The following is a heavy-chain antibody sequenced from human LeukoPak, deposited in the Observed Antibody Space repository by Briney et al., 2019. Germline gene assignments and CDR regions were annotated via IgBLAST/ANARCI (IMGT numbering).Heavy chain of an antibody. J-gene: IGHJ5*02. D-gene: IGHD3-3*01. CDR1: GYTFTSYG. Sequence: GASVKVSCKASGYTFTSYGISWVRQAPGQGLEWMGWISAYNGNTNYAQKLQGRVTMTTDTSTSTAYMELRSLRSDDTAVYYCARLCTYYRLWSGSNWFDPWGQGTLVTVSS. V-gene: IGHV1-18*01. CDR3: ARLCTYYRLWSGSNWFDP. CDR2: ISAYNGNT.